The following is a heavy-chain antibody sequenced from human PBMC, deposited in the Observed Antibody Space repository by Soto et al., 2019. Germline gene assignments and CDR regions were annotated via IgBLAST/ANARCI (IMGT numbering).Heavy chain of an antibody. CDR1: GYTFTAYY. CDR3: AINVDYYYGPGSGNGHGF. V-gene: IGHV1-2*02. J-gene: IGHJ6*02. CDR2: INPKFGDT. D-gene: IGHD3-10*01. Sequence: QVQLVQSGAEVKEPGDSVRVSCEASGYTFTAYYIHWVRQAPGQGLEWMGWINPKFGDTTYAQDFQGRVAMTRDMSISTVYMELSRLTSDDTAIYYCAINVDYYYGPGSGNGHGFWGQGTTVTVFS.